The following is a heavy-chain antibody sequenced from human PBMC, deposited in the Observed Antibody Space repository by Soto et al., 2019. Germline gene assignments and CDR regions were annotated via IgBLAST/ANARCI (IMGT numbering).Heavy chain of an antibody. Sequence: GASVKVSCKASGYTFSNYAISWVRQAPGRGLEWMGWISTDDGYTNYARDRVTMTKDSSTNTAYMELRSLRSDDTAIYYCARDRLHSGYDGDYWGQGTLVTVSS. CDR1: GYTFSNYA. V-gene: IGHV1-18*01. CDR3: ARDRLHSGYDGDY. D-gene: IGHD5-12*01. J-gene: IGHJ4*02. CDR2: ISTDDGYT.